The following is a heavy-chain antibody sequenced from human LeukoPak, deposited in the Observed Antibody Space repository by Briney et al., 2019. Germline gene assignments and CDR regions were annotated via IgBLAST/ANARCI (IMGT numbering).Heavy chain of an antibody. CDR3: AREYFIGGYSYGHDY. D-gene: IGHD5-18*01. J-gene: IGHJ4*02. CDR2: IKQDGSEK. V-gene: IGHV3-7*01. CDR1: GFIFSSYW. Sequence: GGSLRLSCAASGFIFSSYWMSWVRQAPGKGLEWVANIKQDGSEKYYVDSVKGRFTISRDNAKNSLYLQMNSLRAEDTAVYYCAREYFIGGYSYGHDYWGQGTLVTVSS.